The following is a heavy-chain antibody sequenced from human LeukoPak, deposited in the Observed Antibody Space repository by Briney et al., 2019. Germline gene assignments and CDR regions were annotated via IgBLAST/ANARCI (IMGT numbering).Heavy chain of an antibody. CDR3: ARVSVPAPGYYDFWSGPVDYYYYYMDV. D-gene: IGHD3-3*01. CDR2: IYSGGST. J-gene: IGHJ6*03. CDR1: GFTVSSNY. Sequence: PGGSLRLSCAVSGFTVSSNYMSWVRQAPGKGLEWVSVIYSGGSTYYADSVKGRFTISRDNSKNTLYLQMNSLRAEDTAVYYCARVSVPAPGYYDFWSGPVDYYYYYMDVWGKGTTVTVSS. V-gene: IGHV3-53*01.